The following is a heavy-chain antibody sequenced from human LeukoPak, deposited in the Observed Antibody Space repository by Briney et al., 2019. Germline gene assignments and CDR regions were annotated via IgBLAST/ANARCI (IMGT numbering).Heavy chain of an antibody. J-gene: IGHJ4*02. CDR2: IYYSGST. Sequence: SETLSLTCTVSGGSISSSSYYWGWIRQPPGKGLEWIGSIYYSGSTYYNPSLKSRVTISVDTSKNQFSLKLSSVTAADTAVYYCAIENYGGNGGYWGQGTLVTVSS. CDR1: GGSISSSSYY. CDR3: AIENYGGNGGY. D-gene: IGHD4-23*01. V-gene: IGHV4-39*01.